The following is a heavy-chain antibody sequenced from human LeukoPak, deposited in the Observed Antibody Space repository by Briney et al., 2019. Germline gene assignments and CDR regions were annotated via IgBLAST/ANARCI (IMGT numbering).Heavy chain of an antibody. CDR2: INPKSGAT. CDR1: GYMFTDYY. CDR3: ATSYALGSYLF. V-gene: IGHV1-2*02. J-gene: IGHJ4*02. D-gene: IGHD3-10*01. Sequence: ASVKVSCKASGYMFTDYYMHWVRQAPGQGLEWMGWINPKSGATKYAQEFQGRVAVTRDTSIRTADMELSSLRSDDTAVYYCATSYALGSYLFWGQGTLVTVSS.